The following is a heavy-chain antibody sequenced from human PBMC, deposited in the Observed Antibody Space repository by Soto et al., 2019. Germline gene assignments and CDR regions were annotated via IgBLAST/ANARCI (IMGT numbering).Heavy chain of an antibody. CDR1: GYIFTTYG. CDR2: ISAHNGNT. D-gene: IGHD1-1*01. Sequence: QVHLVQSGAEVKKPGASVKVSCKGSGYIFTTYGITWVRQAPGQGLEWMGWISAHNGNTNYAQKLQGRVTVTRDTSTSTAYMGLRNVRSDDTAVYYLARGRYGDYWGHGALVTVCS. CDR3: ARGRYGDY. J-gene: IGHJ4*01. V-gene: IGHV1-18*01.